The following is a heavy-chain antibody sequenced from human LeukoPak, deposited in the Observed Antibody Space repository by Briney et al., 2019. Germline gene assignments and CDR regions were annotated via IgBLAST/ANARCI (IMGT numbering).Heavy chain of an antibody. V-gene: IGHV1-2*06. CDR3: ARVRLGRGVDDAFDV. CDR2: MNPNSGGA. Sequence: ASVKVSCKASGYTFTGYYIHWVRQAPGQGPEWMGRMNPNSGGAHHAQNFQGRVTMTRDTSISTAYMELTSLRSDDTAVYYCARVRLGRGVDDAFDVWGQGTMVTLSS. D-gene: IGHD3-10*01. J-gene: IGHJ3*01. CDR1: GYTFTGYY.